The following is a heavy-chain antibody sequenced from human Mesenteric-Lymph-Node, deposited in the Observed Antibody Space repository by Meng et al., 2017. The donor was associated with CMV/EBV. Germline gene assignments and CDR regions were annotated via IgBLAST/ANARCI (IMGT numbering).Heavy chain of an antibody. V-gene: IGHV3-20*04. J-gene: IGHJ4*02. CDR2: INWNGGST. D-gene: IGHD2-2*01. CDR3: ARGGWGSSTSWDFDY. CDR1: GFTFSSYE. Sequence: GGSLRLSCAASGFTFSSYEMNWVRQAPGKGLEWVSGINWNGGSTGYADSVKGRFTISRDNAKNSLYLQMNSLRAEDTALYYCARGGWGSSTSWDFDYWGQGTLVTVSS.